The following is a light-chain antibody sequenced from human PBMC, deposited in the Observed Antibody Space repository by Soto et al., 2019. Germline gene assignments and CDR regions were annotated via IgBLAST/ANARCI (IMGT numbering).Light chain of an antibody. CDR3: QQYGSSPLT. V-gene: IGKV3-20*01. Sequence: PGERATLSGWVSQSVSSNYLAWYQQKPGQTPKVLIYRASTRATGIPDRFSGSGSGTDFTLTISRLEAEDFAVYYCQQYGSSPLTFGGGTRLEIK. CDR1: QSVSSNY. CDR2: RAS. J-gene: IGKJ5*01.